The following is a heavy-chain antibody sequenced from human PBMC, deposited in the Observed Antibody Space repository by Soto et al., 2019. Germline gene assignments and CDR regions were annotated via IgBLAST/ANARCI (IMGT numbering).Heavy chain of an antibody. CDR2: INPNSGGT. CDR1: GYTFTGYY. V-gene: IGHV1-2*02. CDR3: AASRGDCSSTSCYSPFYYYYGMDV. J-gene: IGHJ6*02. D-gene: IGHD2-2*01. Sequence: ASVKVSCKASGYTFTGYYMHWVRQAPGQGLEWMGWINPNSGGTNYAQKFQGRVTMTRDTSISTAYMELSRLRSDDTAVYYCAASRGDCSSTSCYSPFYYYYGMDVWGQGTTVTVSS.